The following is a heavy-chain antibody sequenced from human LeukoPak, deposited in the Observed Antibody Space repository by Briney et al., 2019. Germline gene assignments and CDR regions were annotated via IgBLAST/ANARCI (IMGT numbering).Heavy chain of an antibody. CDR3: ASTHYYDSSGYYPFDY. D-gene: IGHD3-22*01. Sequence: GESLKISCNGSKDTFDNYWIGWVRQMPGKGLEWMGIIYPGDSDTRYSPSFQGQVTISADKSISTAYLQWSSLKASDTAMYYCASTHYYDSSGYYPFDYWGQGTLVTVSS. V-gene: IGHV5-51*01. CDR1: KDTFDNYW. J-gene: IGHJ4*02. CDR2: IYPGDSDT.